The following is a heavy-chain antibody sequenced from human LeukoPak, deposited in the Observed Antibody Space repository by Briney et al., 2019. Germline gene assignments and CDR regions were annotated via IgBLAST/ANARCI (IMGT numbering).Heavy chain of an antibody. CDR3: AKDKRYDSGGYFDY. V-gene: IGHV3-9*01. D-gene: IGHD3-22*01. J-gene: IGHJ4*02. CDR2: ISWNSGSI. Sequence: GGSLRLSCAASGFTFDDYAMHWVRQAPGKGLGWVSGISWNSGSIGYADSVKGRFTISRDNAKNSLYLQMNSLRAEDTALYYCAKDKRYDSGGYFDYWGQGTLVTVSS. CDR1: GFTFDDYA.